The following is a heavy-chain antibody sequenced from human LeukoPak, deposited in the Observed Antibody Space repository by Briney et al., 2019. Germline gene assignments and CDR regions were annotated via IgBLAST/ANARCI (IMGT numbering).Heavy chain of an antibody. Sequence: ASVKVSCKASGYTFTNHDINRVRQATGHGLEWIGWMNPDSGNTGSAQKFQGRVTMTSDISVSTAYMELSSLKSADTAVYYCARGVLGAVLYWGQGTLVTVPS. D-gene: IGHD1-26*01. CDR1: GYTFTNHD. J-gene: IGHJ4*02. V-gene: IGHV1-8*01. CDR2: MNPDSGNT. CDR3: ARGVLGAVLY.